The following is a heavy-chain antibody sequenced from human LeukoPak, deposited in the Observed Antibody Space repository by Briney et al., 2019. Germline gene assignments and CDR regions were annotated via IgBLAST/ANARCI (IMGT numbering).Heavy chain of an antibody. CDR3: ARAPVGRFLEWLLSLESFDI. Sequence: ASVKVSCKASGYTFTGYYMHWVRQAPGQGLEWMGWINPNSGGTNYAQKFQGRVTMTRDTSISTAYTELSRLRSDDTAVYYCARAPVGRFLEWLLSLESFDIWGQGTMVTVSS. CDR2: INPNSGGT. J-gene: IGHJ3*02. D-gene: IGHD3-3*01. V-gene: IGHV1-2*02. CDR1: GYTFTGYY.